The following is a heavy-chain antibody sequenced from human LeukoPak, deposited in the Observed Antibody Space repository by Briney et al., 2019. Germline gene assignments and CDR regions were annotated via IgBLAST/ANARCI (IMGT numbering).Heavy chain of an antibody. Sequence: SQTLSLTCAVSGGSISSGDYSWSWIRQPPGKGLEWIGYIYYTDSYYNPSLKSRVTISLDTSKNQFSLKLNSVTAADTAVYYCASHSGGYAYWGQGTLVTVSS. CDR3: ASHSGGYAY. J-gene: IGHJ4*02. CDR2: IYYTDS. CDR1: GGSISSGDYS. V-gene: IGHV4-30-4*07. D-gene: IGHD5-12*01.